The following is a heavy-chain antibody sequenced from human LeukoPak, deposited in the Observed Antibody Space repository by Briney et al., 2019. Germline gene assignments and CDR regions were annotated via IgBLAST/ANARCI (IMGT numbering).Heavy chain of an antibody. D-gene: IGHD6-13*01. Sequence: PGGSLRLSCAASGFTSSSYAMSWVRQAPGKGLEWVSLISGSGSSTSYADSVKGRFTISRDNSKNTLYLQMNSLGAEDTAVYYCAKSFAVAGSRPPDYWGQGTLVTVSS. V-gene: IGHV3-23*01. CDR1: GFTSSSYA. J-gene: IGHJ4*02. CDR2: ISGSGSST. CDR3: AKSFAVAGSRPPDY.